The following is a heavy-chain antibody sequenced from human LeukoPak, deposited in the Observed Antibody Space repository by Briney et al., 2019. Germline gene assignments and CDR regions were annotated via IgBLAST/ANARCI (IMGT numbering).Heavy chain of an antibody. CDR3: ARPPSRYYDSSGSMGAFDI. CDR1: GGTSSSYA. D-gene: IGHD3-22*01. V-gene: IGHV1-69*13. CDR2: IIPIFGTA. J-gene: IGHJ3*02. Sequence: SVKVSCKASGGTSSSYAISWVRQAPGQGLEWMGGIIPIFGTANYAQKFQGRVTITADESTSTAYMELSSLRSEDTAVYYCARPPSRYYDSSGSMGAFDIWGQGTMVTVSS.